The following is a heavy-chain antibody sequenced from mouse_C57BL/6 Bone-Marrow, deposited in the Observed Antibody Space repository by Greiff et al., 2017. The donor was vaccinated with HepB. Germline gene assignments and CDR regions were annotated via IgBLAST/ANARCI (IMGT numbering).Heavy chain of an antibody. CDR2: IDPSDSYT. J-gene: IGHJ1*03. V-gene: IGHV1-69*01. Sequence: QVQLQQPGAELVMPGASVKLSCKASGYTFTSYWMHWVKQRPGQGLEWIGEIDPSDSYTNYNQKFKGKSTLTVDKSSSTAYMQLSSLTSEDSAVYYCARKIYYWYFDVWGTGTTVTVSS. CDR3: ARKIYYWYFDV. CDR1: GYTFTSYW. D-gene: IGHD1-1*01.